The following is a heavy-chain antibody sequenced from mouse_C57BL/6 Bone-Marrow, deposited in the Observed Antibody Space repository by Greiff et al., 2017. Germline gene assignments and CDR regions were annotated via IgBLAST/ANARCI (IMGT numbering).Heavy chain of an antibody. Sequence: VQLQQSGPELVKPGASVKISCKASGYAFSSSWMNWVKQRPGKGLEWIGRIYPGDGDTNYNGKFKGKATLTADKSSSTAYVQLSSLTSEDSAVYCCARKKVIRYGNYAMDYWGQGTSVTVSS. D-gene: IGHD2-1*01. CDR3: ARKKVIRYGNYAMDY. CDR2: IYPGDGDT. CDR1: GYAFSSSW. V-gene: IGHV1-82*01. J-gene: IGHJ4*01.